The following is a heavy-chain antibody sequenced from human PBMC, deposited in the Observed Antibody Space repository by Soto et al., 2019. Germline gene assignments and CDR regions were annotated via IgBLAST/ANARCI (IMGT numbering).Heavy chain of an antibody. J-gene: IGHJ5*02. Sequence: RXSAKVSFKASGYSFTNNDVSWVRQATGQGLEWMGWMNPGSGDTGYAQKFQGRVTMTRDISIATAYMELSSLRSDDTAIYYCARMETFGSLNWFDPWGQGTLVTVS. V-gene: IGHV1-8*01. CDR3: ARMETFGSLNWFDP. CDR1: GYSFTNND. D-gene: IGHD3-16*01. CDR2: MNPGSGDT.